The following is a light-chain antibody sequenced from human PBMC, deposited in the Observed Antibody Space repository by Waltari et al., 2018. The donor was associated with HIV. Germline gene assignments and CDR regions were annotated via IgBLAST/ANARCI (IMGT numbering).Light chain of an antibody. CDR1: SSKIATNY. CDR2: DNH. CDR3: GTWDTSLSAWI. J-gene: IGLJ1*01. V-gene: IGLV1-51*01. Sequence: QSVLTQPPSVSATPGQKVTISCSGSSSKIATNYVSWYQHFPGTVPKVLIYDNHKRSSGIPDRFSGSKSGTSATLDISGLQTGDEAHYYCGTWDTSLSAWIFGTGTKVTVL.